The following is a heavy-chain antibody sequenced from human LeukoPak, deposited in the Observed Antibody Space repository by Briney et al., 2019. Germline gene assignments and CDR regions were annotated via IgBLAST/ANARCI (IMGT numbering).Heavy chain of an antibody. Sequence: GGSLRLTCAASGFTFSSYAMHWVRQAPGKGLEWVAITSYDGSNKNYVDSVKARFTISRDNSKNTLYLQMNSLRTEDTAVYFCAREGSSSSFDYWGRGTLVTVSS. CDR3: AREGSSSSFDY. J-gene: IGHJ4*02. CDR2: TSYDGSNK. D-gene: IGHD6-19*01. CDR1: GFTFSSYA. V-gene: IGHV3-30*01.